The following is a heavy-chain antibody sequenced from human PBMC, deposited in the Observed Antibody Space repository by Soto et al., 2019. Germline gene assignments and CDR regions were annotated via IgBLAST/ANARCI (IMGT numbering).Heavy chain of an antibody. CDR3: ARVRIVVVPAAEPGPFDY. J-gene: IGHJ4*01. D-gene: IGHD2-2*01. CDR2: ISAYNGKT. CDR1: GYTFTSYG. V-gene: IGHV1-18*04. Sequence: ASVQVSCKASGYTFTSYGLSWVRQAPGQGLEWMGWISAYNGKTNYAQKLQGRVTMTTDTSTSTAYIELRGLRSDDTAVYYCARVRIVVVPAAEPGPFDYWGQGTLVTVSS.